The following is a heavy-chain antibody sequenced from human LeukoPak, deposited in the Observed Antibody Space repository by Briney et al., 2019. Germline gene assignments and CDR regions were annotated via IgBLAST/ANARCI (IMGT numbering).Heavy chain of an antibody. D-gene: IGHD6-25*01. Sequence: GRSLRLSCAASGFTFSSYGMHWVRQAPGKGLEWVAVISYDGSNKYYADSVKGRFTISRDNSKNTLYLQMNSLSAEDTAVYYCSANFDFWGQGTLVTVSS. CDR1: GFTFSSYG. CDR2: ISYDGSNK. CDR3: SANFDF. V-gene: IGHV3-30*03. J-gene: IGHJ4*02.